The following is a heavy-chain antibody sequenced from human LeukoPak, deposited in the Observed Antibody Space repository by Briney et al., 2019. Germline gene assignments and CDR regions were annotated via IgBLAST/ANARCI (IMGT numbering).Heavy chain of an antibody. J-gene: IGHJ6*03. CDR3: ARFQGAFYYYYMDV. CDR1: GVSISGSYYY. CDR2: IYYSGGT. Sequence: SETLSLTCAVSGVSISGSYYYWGWIRQPPGKGLEWIGNIYYSGGTYYNPALKSRVTMSVDTSKNQFSLKLTSVTAADTAVYYCARFQGAFYYYYMDVWGKGTTVTISS. V-gene: IGHV4-39*07.